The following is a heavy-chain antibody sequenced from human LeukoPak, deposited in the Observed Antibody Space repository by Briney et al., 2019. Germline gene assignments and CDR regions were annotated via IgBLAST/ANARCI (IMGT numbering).Heavy chain of an antibody. CDR1: GYAFTGYY. Sequence: ASVKVSCKASGYAFTGYYMHWVRQAPGQGLEWMGWINPNSGGTNYAQKFQGRVTMTRDTSISTAYMELSRLRSDDTAVYYCARVTVYCSGSSCLRNYYYYYGMDVWGQGTTVTVSS. D-gene: IGHD2-15*01. CDR3: ARVTVYCSGSSCLRNYYYYYGMDV. J-gene: IGHJ6*02. V-gene: IGHV1-2*02. CDR2: INPNSGGT.